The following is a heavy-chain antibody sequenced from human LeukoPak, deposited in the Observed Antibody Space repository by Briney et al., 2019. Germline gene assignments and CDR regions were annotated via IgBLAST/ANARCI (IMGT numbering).Heavy chain of an antibody. CDR1: GFTCSSYA. J-gene: IGHJ4*02. CDR3: ARDKSGYSGYDLDY. Sequence: GRSLRLSCAASGFTCSSYAMHWVRQAPGKGLEWVSSISSSSSYIYYADSVKGRFTISRDSAKNSLYLQMNSLRAEDTAVYYCARDKSGYSGYDLDYWGQGSLVTVSS. CDR2: ISSSSSYI. V-gene: IGHV3-21*01. D-gene: IGHD5-12*01.